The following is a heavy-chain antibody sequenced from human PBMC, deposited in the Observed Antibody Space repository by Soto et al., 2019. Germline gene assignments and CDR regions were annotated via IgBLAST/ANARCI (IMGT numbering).Heavy chain of an antibody. V-gene: IGHV3-30-3*01. CDR3: ARAYYGGDYFDY. J-gene: IGHJ4*02. Sequence: QVQLVESGGGVVQPGRSLRLSCAASGFTFSSYAMHWFRKSPGKGLEWVAVISYDGSNKYYADSVKGRFTISRDNSKNTLYRKMNSLRAEDTAVYYCARAYYGGDYFDYWGQGTLVTVSS. CDR1: GFTFSSYA. CDR2: ISYDGSNK. D-gene: IGHD4-17*01.